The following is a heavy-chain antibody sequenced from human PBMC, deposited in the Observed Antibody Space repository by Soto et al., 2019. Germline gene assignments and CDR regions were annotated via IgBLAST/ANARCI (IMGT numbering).Heavy chain of an antibody. CDR3: TRQVRDVLTGPYWYFDL. D-gene: IGHD3-9*01. CDR2: IRSKADSDAT. V-gene: IGHV3-73*02. CDR1: GFTFSGSA. J-gene: IGHJ2*01. Sequence: EVQLVESGGDLDQPGGSLKLSCAASGFTFSGSAMHWVRQASGKGLEWVGRIRSKADSDATMYAASVKGRFTIARDDSKNTAYLQMNSLKTEDTAVYYCTRQVRDVLTGPYWYFDLWGRGTLVTVSS.